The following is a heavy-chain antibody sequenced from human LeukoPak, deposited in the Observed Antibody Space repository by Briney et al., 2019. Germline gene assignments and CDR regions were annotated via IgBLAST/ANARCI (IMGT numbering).Heavy chain of an antibody. CDR1: GYTFTSYD. V-gene: IGHV1-2*06. J-gene: IGHJ5*02. CDR2: INPNSGGT. CDR3: AGGAVKATNWFDP. Sequence: ASVKVSCKASGYTFTSYDINWVRQATGQGLEWMGRINPNSGGTNYAQKFQGRVTMTRDTSISTAYMELSRLRSDDTAVYYCAGGAVKATNWFDPWGQGTLVTVSS.